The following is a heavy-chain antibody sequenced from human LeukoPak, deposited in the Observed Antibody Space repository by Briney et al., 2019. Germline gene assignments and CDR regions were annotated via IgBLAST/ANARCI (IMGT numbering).Heavy chain of an antibody. Sequence: SETLSLTCTVSGGSISSYYWSWIRQPPGKGPEGIWYIYYSGSTNYNPSLKSRVTISVDTSKNQFSLKLSSVTAADTAVYYCARQRIAARPNNWFDPWGQGTLVTVSS. J-gene: IGHJ5*02. CDR3: ARQRIAARPNNWFDP. V-gene: IGHV4-59*08. CDR1: GGSISSYY. D-gene: IGHD6-6*01. CDR2: IYYSGST.